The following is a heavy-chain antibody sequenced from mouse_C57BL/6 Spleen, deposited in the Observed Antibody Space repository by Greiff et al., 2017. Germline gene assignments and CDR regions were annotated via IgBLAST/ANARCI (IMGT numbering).Heavy chain of an antibody. J-gene: IGHJ3*01. D-gene: IGHD2-3*01. CDR2: ISSGSSTI. CDR3: AKVDGYYGAY. V-gene: IGHV5-17*01. Sequence: EVQLVESGGGLVKPGGSLKLSCAASGFTFSDYGMHWVRQAPEKGLEWVAYISSGSSTIYYADTVKGRFTISRDNAKNTLFLQMTSLRSEDTAMYYCAKVDGYYGAYWGQGTLVTVSA. CDR1: GFTFSDYG.